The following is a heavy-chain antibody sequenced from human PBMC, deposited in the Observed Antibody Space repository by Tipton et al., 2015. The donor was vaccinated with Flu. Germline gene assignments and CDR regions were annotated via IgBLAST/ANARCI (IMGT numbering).Heavy chain of an antibody. J-gene: IGHJ4*02. V-gene: IGHV4-59*01. CDR2: IYYSGST. CDR1: GGSISSYY. D-gene: IGHD6-19*01. CDR3: ARGDLSSGWRFDY. Sequence: TLSLTCTVSGGSISSYYWSWIRQPPGKGLEWIGCIYYSGSTNYNPSLKSRVTISVDTSKNQFSLKLSSVTAADTAVYYCARGDLSSGWRFDYWGQGTLVTVSS.